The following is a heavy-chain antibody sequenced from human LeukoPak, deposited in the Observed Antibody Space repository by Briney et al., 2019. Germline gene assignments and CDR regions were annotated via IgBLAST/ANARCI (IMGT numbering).Heavy chain of an antibody. CDR1: GFTFSSYA. CDR2: ISYDGSNK. CDR3: ARGGRTVTTYLWFDP. J-gene: IGHJ5*02. Sequence: GGSLRLSCAASGFTFSSYAMHWVRQAPGKGLEWVAVISYDGSNKYYADSVKGRFTISRDNSKNTLYLQMNSLRAEDTAVYYCARGGRTVTTYLWFDPWGQGTLVTVSS. V-gene: IGHV3-30*04. D-gene: IGHD4-11*01.